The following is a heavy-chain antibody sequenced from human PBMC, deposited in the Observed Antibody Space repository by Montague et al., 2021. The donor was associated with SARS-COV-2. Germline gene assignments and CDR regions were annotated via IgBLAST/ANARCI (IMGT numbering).Heavy chain of an antibody. CDR1: GGSFSTYY. V-gene: IGHV4-34*01. CDR3: ARFRGVSLIFGAYYYYGMDV. D-gene: IGHD3-16*01. Sequence: SETLSLTCAVYGGSFSTYYWSWIRQPPGKGLEWIGEINHSGSTNYNPSLKSRVTISVDTSKNQFSLKLSSVTAADTAVYYCARFRGVSLIFGAYYYYGMDVWGKGTTVTVSS. J-gene: IGHJ6*04. CDR2: INHSGST.